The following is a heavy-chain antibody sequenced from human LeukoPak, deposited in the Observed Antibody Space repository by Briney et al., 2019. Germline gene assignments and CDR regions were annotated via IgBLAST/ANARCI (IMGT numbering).Heavy chain of an antibody. Sequence: GGSLRLSCAASGFTFSSYSMNWVRQAPGKGLEWVSYISSSSSTIYYADSVKGRFTISRDNAKHSLYLQMNSLRAEDTAVYYCAELGITMIGGVWGKGTTVTTSS. D-gene: IGHD3-10*02. CDR3: AELGITMIGGV. V-gene: IGHV3-48*01. J-gene: IGHJ6*04. CDR2: ISSSSSTI. CDR1: GFTFSSYS.